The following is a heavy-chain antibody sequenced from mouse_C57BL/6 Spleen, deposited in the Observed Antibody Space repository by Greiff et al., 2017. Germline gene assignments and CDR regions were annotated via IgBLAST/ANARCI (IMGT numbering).Heavy chain of an antibody. CDR1: GYTFTDYY. CDR2: INPYNGGT. CDR3: ARYPGGYYLDY. V-gene: IGHV1-19*01. D-gene: IGHD1-1*02. J-gene: IGHJ2*01. Sequence: EVQLQQSGPVLVKPGASVKMSCKASGYTFTDYYMNWVKQSHGKSLEWIGVINPYNGGTSYNQKFKGKATLTVDKSSSTAYMELNSLTSEDSAVYYCARYPGGYYLDYWGQGTTLTVSS.